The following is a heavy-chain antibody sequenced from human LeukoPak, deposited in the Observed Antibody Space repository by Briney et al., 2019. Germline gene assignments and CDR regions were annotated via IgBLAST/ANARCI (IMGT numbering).Heavy chain of an antibody. CDR2: IYHSGST. D-gene: IGHD3-10*01. CDR3: ARLGWFGEFPFDP. J-gene: IGHJ5*02. V-gene: IGHV4-38-2*02. CDR1: GYSISRGYY. Sequence: SETLSLTCTVSGYSISRGYYWGWIRQPPGNGLEWIGSIYHSGSTYYNPSLKSRVTISVDTSKNQFSLKLSSVTAADTAVYYCARLGWFGEFPFDPWGQGPLVTVSS.